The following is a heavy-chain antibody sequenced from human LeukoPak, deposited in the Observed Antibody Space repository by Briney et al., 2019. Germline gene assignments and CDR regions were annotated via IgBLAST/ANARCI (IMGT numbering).Heavy chain of an antibody. CDR3: AREEGATQDAN. J-gene: IGHJ4*02. Sequence: SETLSLTCTVSGFSISGGYYWAWIRQPPGKGLEWIGSVYHTGGTYYNPSLKSRVTISVDTSRNQFSLRLSSVTAADTAVYYCAREEGATQDANWGQGTLVLVSS. CDR2: VYHTGGT. V-gene: IGHV4-38-2*02. D-gene: IGHD1-26*01. CDR1: GFSISGGYY.